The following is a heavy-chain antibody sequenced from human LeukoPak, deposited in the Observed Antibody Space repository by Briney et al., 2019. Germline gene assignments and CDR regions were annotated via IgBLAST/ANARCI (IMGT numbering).Heavy chain of an antibody. CDR2: INPSGGST. CDR3: ARDVSPGPFVMATIY. D-gene: IGHD5-24*01. V-gene: IGHV1-46*01. Sequence: ASVKVSCKASGYTFTSYYMHWVRQAPGQGLEWMGIINPSGGSTSYAQKFQGRVTMTRDTSTSTVYMELRSLRSEDTAVYYCARDVSPGPFVMATIYWGQGTLVTVSS. J-gene: IGHJ4*02. CDR1: GYTFTSYY.